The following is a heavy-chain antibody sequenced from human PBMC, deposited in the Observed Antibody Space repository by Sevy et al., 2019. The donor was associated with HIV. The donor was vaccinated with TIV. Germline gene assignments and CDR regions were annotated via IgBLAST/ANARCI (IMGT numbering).Heavy chain of an antibody. CDR1: GFTFSSYS. CDR3: ARDTGIAAAGTFYYYGMDV. CDR2: ISSSSSYI. V-gene: IGHV3-21*01. Sequence: GGSLRLSCAASGFTFSSYSMNWVRQAPGKGLEWVSSISSSSSYIYYPDSVKGRLTISSDNAKNSLYLQLNSLRAEHTAVYYCARDTGIAAAGTFYYYGMDVWGQGTTVTVSS. D-gene: IGHD6-13*01. J-gene: IGHJ6*02.